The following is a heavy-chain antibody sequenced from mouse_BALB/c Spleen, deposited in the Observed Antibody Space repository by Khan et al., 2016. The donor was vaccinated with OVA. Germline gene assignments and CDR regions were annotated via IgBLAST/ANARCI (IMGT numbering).Heavy chain of an antibody. CDR1: GYAFNNYM. V-gene: IGHV1-54*01. CDR2: INPGSGGT. J-gene: IGHJ3*01. Sequence: QVQLQQSGAELVRPGTSVKVSCKASGYAFNNYMLEWVKQRPGQGLEWIGVINPGSGGTNYNEKFKGKATLTADKSSNTAYMQLSSLTSDDSAVYCCARGGYGSLAYWGQGTLVTVSA. CDR3: ARGGYGSLAY. D-gene: IGHD1-1*02.